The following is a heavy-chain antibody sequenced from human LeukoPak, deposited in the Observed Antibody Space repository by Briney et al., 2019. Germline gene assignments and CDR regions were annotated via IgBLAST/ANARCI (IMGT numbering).Heavy chain of an antibody. D-gene: IGHD3-22*01. CDR1: GGSISSYY. CDR2: IYYSGST. V-gene: IGHV4-59*01. J-gene: IGHJ4*02. CDR3: ARGFYDSSGYYDY. Sequence: SETLSLTCTVSGGSISSYYWSWIRQPPGKGLEWIGYIYYSGSTNYNPSLKSRVTISVDTSENQFSLKLSSVTAADTAVYYCARGFYDSSGYYDYWGQGTLVTVSS.